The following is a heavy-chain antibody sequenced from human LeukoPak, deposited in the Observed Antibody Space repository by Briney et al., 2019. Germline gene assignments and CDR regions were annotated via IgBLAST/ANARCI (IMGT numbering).Heavy chain of an antibody. CDR3: SGSYCSSTSCRP. V-gene: IGHV3-23*01. CDR2: ISGSGGST. D-gene: IGHD2-2*01. CDR1: GFTFSSYA. J-gene: IGHJ5*02. Sequence: GSLRLSCAASGFTFSSYAMSWVRQAPGKGLEWVSAISGSGGSTYYADSVKGRFTISRDNSKNTLYLQMNSLRAEDTAVYYCSGSYCSSTSCRPWGQGTLVTVSS.